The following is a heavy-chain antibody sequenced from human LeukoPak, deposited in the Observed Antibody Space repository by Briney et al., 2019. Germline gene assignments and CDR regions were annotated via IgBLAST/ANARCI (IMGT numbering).Heavy chain of an antibody. Sequence: ASVKVSCKASGYTLTGYYMHWVRQAPGQGLEWMGRTIPILGIVNYAQKFQGRVTIKADKSTSTAYMELSSLRSEDTAVYYCARARDNWNDGWFDPWGQGTLVTVSS. CDR1: GYTLTGYY. CDR2: TIPILGIV. D-gene: IGHD1-20*01. J-gene: IGHJ5*02. V-gene: IGHV1-69*04. CDR3: ARARDNWNDGWFDP.